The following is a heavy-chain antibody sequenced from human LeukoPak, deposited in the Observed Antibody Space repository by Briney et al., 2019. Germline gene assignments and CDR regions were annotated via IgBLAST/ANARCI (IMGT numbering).Heavy chain of an antibody. D-gene: IGHD6-19*01. Sequence: MPSETLSLTCTVSGGSISSYYWSWIRQPPGKGLEWIGYIYYSGSTNYNPSLKSRVTISVDTSKNQFSLKLSSVTAADTAVYYCARHRGIAVAGYIIDYWGQGTLVTVSS. J-gene: IGHJ4*02. CDR2: IYYSGST. V-gene: IGHV4-59*08. CDR3: ARHRGIAVAGYIIDY. CDR1: GGSISSYY.